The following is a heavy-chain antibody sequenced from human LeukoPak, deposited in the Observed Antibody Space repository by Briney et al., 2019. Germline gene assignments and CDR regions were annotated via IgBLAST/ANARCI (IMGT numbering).Heavy chain of an antibody. Sequence: WSXXXQXAXXGLEWIGRIYTSGSTNYNPSLKSRVTMSVDTSKNQFSLKLSSVTAADTAVYYCARAGRGFDYWGQGTLVTVSS. CDR3: ARAGRGFDY. D-gene: IGHD1-1*01. V-gene: IGHV4-4*07. J-gene: IGHJ4*02. CDR2: IYTSGST.